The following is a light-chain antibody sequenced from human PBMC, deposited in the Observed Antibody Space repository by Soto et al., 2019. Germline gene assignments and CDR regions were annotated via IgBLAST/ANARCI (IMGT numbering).Light chain of an antibody. V-gene: IGLV2-8*01. CDR2: EVV. CDR1: KNDIGVYDF. J-gene: IGLJ1*01. Sequence: QSALTQPPSASGSPGQSVTISCTGTKNDIGVYDFVSWYQHHPGKAPRLIIYEVVQRPSGVPDRLSGSKSGITASLTVSGLQAADEADYFCKSYAGSNTYVFGSGTKLTVL. CDR3: KSYAGSNTYV.